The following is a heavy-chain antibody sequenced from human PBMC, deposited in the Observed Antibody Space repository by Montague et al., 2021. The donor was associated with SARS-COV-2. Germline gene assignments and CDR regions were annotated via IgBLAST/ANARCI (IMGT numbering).Heavy chain of an antibody. V-gene: IGHV3-23*01. CDR1: GFTFSSYA. CDR3: AKDRLRGDILTGYTY. J-gene: IGHJ4*02. D-gene: IGHD3-9*01. CDR2: ISGSGGST. Sequence: SLRLSCAASGFTFSSYAMSWVRQAPGKGLEWVSAISGSGGSTYYADFVKGRFPISRDNSKNTLYLQMKRLRAEDTVVYYCAKDRLRGDILTGYTYWGQGTLVTISS.